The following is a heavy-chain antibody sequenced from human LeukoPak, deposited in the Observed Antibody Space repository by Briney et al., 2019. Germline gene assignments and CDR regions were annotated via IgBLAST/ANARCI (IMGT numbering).Heavy chain of an antibody. Sequence: GGSLRLSCAASGFTFSSYGMHWVGQAPGKGLEWVAVIWYDGSNKYYADSVKGRFTISRDNSKNTLYLQMNSLRAEDTAVYYCARSARYYDSSGYYCFWGQGTLVTVSS. CDR3: ARSARYYDSSGYYCF. J-gene: IGHJ4*02. V-gene: IGHV3-33*01. D-gene: IGHD3-22*01. CDR1: GFTFSSYG. CDR2: IWYDGSNK.